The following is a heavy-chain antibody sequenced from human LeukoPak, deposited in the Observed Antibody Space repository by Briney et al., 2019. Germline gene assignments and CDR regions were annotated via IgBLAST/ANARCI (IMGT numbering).Heavy chain of an antibody. J-gene: IGHJ3*02. CDR1: GFTFDDYT. Sequence: GGSLRLSCAASGFTFDDYTMHWVRQAPGKGLEWVSLISWDGGSTYYADSVKGRFTISRDNSKNSLYLQMNSLRTEDTALYYCAKDSADPGYDSSGPLGAFDIWGQGTMATVSS. CDR2: ISWDGGST. CDR3: AKDSADPGYDSSGPLGAFDI. D-gene: IGHD3-22*01. V-gene: IGHV3-43*01.